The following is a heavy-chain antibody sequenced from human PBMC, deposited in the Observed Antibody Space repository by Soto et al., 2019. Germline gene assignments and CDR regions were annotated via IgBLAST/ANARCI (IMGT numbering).Heavy chain of an antibody. CDR2: IYYSGST. J-gene: IGHJ5*02. V-gene: IGHV4-59*01. CDR3: ARDGGGGATGNWFDP. CDR1: GGSISSYY. D-gene: IGHD1-26*01. Sequence: SETLSLTCTVSGGSISSYYWSWIRQPPGKGLEWIGYIYYSGSTNYNPSLKCRFTISVDTSKNQFSLKLSSLTAADTALYYCARDGGGGATGNWFDPWGQGTLVTVSS.